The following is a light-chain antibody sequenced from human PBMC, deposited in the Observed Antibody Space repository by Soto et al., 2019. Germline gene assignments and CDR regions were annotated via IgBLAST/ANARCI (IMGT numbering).Light chain of an antibody. J-gene: IGKJ1*01. Sequence: EIVMSQSPATLSVYQGERATLSCRASQSVRTTVAWYQQRPGQAPRLLIYDASTRATGVPARFSGGGSGTDFTLTVTSLQSEDFGIYYCQQYTDWPTTFGQGTKVDI. CDR2: DAS. CDR1: QSVRTT. V-gene: IGKV3-15*01. CDR3: QQYTDWPTT.